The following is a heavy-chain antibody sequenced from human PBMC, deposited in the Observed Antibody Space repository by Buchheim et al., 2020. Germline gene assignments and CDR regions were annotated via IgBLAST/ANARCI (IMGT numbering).Heavy chain of an antibody. V-gene: IGHV4-30-4*01. CDR1: GGSISSGDFY. Sequence: QVQLQESGPGLVKPSQTLSLTCTVSGGSISSGDFYWSWIRQPPGKGLEWIGYINRRGSTSYNPSLKSRVTIPVDKSKTQFSLRLSSVTAADTAVYYCARHSYDSSGYYPDYWGQGTL. CDR3: ARHSYDSSGYYPDY. D-gene: IGHD3-22*01. J-gene: IGHJ4*02. CDR2: INRRGST.